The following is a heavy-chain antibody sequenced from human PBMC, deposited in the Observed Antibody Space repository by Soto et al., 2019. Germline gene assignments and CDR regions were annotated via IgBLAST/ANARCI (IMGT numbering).Heavy chain of an antibody. Sequence: SVKVSCRASGGTFSSYAISWVRQAPGQGLEWMGGIIPIFGTANYAQKFQGRVTITADESTSTAYMELSSLRSEDTAVYYCATPDNYYYDSYAFDICGQRTMVTVSS. J-gene: IGHJ3*02. V-gene: IGHV1-69*13. CDR3: ATPDNYYYDSYAFDI. D-gene: IGHD3-22*01. CDR1: GGTFSSYA. CDR2: IIPIFGTA.